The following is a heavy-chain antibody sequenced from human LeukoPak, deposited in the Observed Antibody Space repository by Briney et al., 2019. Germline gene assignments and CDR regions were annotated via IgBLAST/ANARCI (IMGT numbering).Heavy chain of an antibody. CDR3: ASIQYYYDSSGYSEARDYFDY. D-gene: IGHD3-22*01. Sequence: SETLSLTCTVSGGSISSTSYYWGWVRQPPGKGLEWIVSIYYMGSTFYSPSLKSRVTISVDTSKNQFSLKLSSVTAADTAVYYCASIQYYYDSSGYSEARDYFDYWGQGTLVTVSS. CDR1: GGSISSTSYY. V-gene: IGHV4-39*01. CDR2: IYYMGST. J-gene: IGHJ4*02.